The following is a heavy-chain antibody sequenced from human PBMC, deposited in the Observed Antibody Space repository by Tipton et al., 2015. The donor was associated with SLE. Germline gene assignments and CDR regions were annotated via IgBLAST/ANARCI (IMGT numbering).Heavy chain of an antibody. D-gene: IGHD6-19*01. CDR2: IIPFLGTP. Sequence: QSGAEVKKPGSSVKVSCKASGGNFRNFALNWVRQAPGQGLEWMGRIIPFLGTPNYAQKFQGGVTITADESTSTAYMELSSLRSEDTAVYYCASSRGSGWSDPLDYWGQGTLVTVSS. CDR3: ASSRGSGWSDPLDY. CDR1: GGNFRNFA. V-gene: IGHV1-69*13. J-gene: IGHJ4*02.